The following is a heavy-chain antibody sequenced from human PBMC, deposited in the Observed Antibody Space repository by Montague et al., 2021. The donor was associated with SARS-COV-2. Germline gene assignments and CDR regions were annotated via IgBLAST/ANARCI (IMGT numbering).Heavy chain of an antibody. CDR3: ARQKDIVGTFDS. CDR1: GFSFRTYG. J-gene: IGHJ4*02. CDR2: IYYDGSKE. V-gene: IGHV3-33*01. D-gene: IGHD5-12*01. Sequence: SLRLSCAASGFSFRTYGMHWVRRAPGKGLEWVAYIYYDGSKEDYADSVKGRFTISRDNSKDTLYLDMNTLRAEDTAMYYCARQKDIVGTFDSWGQGTLVIVST.